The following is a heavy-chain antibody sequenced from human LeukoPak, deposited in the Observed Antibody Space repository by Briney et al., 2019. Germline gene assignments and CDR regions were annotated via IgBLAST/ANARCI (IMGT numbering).Heavy chain of an antibody. D-gene: IGHD2-15*01. J-gene: IGHJ3*01. Sequence: SSVKVSCKASGGTLSSYTISWVRQAPGQGLERMGGIIPIFGAPNYAQKFQGRVTITTDESTSTVYIELSSLRSEDTAIYYCARDLVLCNGGSCSGHDAFDFWGRGTMVTVSS. CDR2: IIPIFGAP. V-gene: IGHV1-69*05. CDR3: ARDLVLCNGGSCSGHDAFDF. CDR1: GGTLSSYT.